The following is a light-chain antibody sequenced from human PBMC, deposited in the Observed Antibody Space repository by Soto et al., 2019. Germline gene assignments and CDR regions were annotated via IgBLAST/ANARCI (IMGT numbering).Light chain of an antibody. J-gene: IGKJ1*01. CDR3: QQYNSSPT. CDR2: DAS. V-gene: IGKV1-5*01. Sequence: DIQMTQSPSTLSASVGDRVTITCRASQSISSWLAWYQQKPGKAPKLLIYDASSLESGFPSRFSGSGSGTEFTLTISSLQPDDFATYYCQQYNSSPTFGPGTKVEIK. CDR1: QSISSW.